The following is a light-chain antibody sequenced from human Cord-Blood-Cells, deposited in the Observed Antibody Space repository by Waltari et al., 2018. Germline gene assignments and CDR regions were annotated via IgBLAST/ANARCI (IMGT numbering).Light chain of an antibody. Sequence: QSALTQPASVSGSPGQSVTISCTGTSSDVGSYNLVSWYQQHPGKAPKLMIYEGSKRPSGVSNRFSGSKSGNTASLTISGLQAEDEADYHCCSYAGSSTCVFGTGTKVTVL. CDR1: SSDVGSYNL. CDR3: CSYAGSSTCV. J-gene: IGLJ1*01. V-gene: IGLV2-23*01. CDR2: EGS.